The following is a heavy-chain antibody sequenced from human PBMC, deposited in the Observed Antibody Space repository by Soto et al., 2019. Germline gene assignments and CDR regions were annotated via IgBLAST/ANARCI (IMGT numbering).Heavy chain of an antibody. CDR1: GLSLSNARMG. CDR2: ISSNDDK. Sequence: QVTLKESGPVLVKPTETLTLTCSVSGLSLSNARMGVSWIRQPPGKALEWLAHISSNDDKSYRASLKSRLTASKHTPKSQVGLTMTNMDSVATATYYCARPWRLANTAYRYFDLWGRGTLVTVSS. CDR3: ARPWRLANTAYRYFDL. D-gene: IGHD2-21*01. J-gene: IGHJ2*01. V-gene: IGHV2-26*01.